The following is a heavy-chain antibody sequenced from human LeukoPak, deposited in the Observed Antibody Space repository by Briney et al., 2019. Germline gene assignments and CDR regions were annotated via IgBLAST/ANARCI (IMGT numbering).Heavy chain of an antibody. CDR3: ARVRSGSSWYGIDY. CDR1: GFNFRSYV. Sequence: RPGGSLRISCTASGFNFRSYVMHWVRQAPGKGLEWVAVTSHDGLNKHYADSVKGRFTISRDNSKNTLYLQMNSLRAEDTAVYYCARVRSGSSWYGIDYWGQGTLVTVSS. CDR2: TSHDGLNK. J-gene: IGHJ4*02. V-gene: IGHV3-30*03. D-gene: IGHD6-13*01.